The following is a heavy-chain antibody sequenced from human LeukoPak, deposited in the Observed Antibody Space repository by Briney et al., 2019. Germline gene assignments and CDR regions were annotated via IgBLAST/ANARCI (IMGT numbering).Heavy chain of an antibody. CDR2: IYHSGST. CDR3: ARVFYGDYIRWFDP. Sequence: SGTLSLTCAVSGGSISSSNWWSWVRQPPGKGLEWIGEIYHSGSTNYNPSLKSRVTISADKSKNQFSLKLSSVTAADTAVYYCARVFYGDYIRWFDPWGQGTLVTVSS. V-gene: IGHV4-4*02. CDR1: GGSISSSNW. J-gene: IGHJ5*02. D-gene: IGHD4-17*01.